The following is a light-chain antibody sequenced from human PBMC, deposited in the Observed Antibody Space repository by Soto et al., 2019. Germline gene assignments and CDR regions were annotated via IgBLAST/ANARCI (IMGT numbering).Light chain of an antibody. J-gene: IGKJ4*01. Sequence: EVVLTQSPATLSLSPGERVSLSCGASQSVSDSSIAWYQHKPGLAPRLLVFAASRRAPGIPDRFSGSGSGTEFTLTISSLQSEDFAVYYCQQYNNWPLTFGGGTKVDI. V-gene: IGKV3D-20*01. CDR3: QQYNNWPLT. CDR1: QSVSDSS. CDR2: AAS.